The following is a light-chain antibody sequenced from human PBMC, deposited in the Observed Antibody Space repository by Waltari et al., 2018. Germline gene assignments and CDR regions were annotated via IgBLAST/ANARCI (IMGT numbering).Light chain of an antibody. CDR3: HHYYIPPLT. V-gene: IGKV4-1*01. Sequence: DIVLTQSPDSLAVSLGERATINCKSSQSLLSSFNSKTYIAWYQQKPGQPPKLLINWACARGSGVPERFSGSGSETDFTLTISSLQAEDVAVYYCHHYYIPPLTFGQGTRLEIK. CDR1: QSLLSSFNSKTY. CDR2: WAC. J-gene: IGKJ5*01.